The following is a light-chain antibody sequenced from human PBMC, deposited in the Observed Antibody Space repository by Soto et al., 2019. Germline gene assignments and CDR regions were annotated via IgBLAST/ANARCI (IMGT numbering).Light chain of an antibody. Sequence: EIVMTQSPATLSVSPGERATRSCRASQSVSSNLAWYQQKPGQAPRLLIYHASTRATGIPARCSGSGSGTEFTLTISSLQSEDFAVYYCQQYNKWPLTFGGGTKVEIK. CDR1: QSVSSN. V-gene: IGKV3-15*01. J-gene: IGKJ4*01. CDR2: HAS. CDR3: QQYNKWPLT.